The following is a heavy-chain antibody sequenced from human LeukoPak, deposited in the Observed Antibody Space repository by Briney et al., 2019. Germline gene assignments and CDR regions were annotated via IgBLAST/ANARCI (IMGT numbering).Heavy chain of an antibody. CDR3: ARDSPIISGPYYRYYMDV. CDR2: ISGSGAPI. D-gene: IGHD3-10*01. Sequence: GGSLRLSCEVSGFTFSRYEMNWVRQAPGKGLEWVSGISGSGAPIYYGDSVKGRFTISRDNSKNSLYLQMDSLRVEDTAVYYFARDSPIISGPYYRYYMDVWGKATTVTISS. CDR1: GFTFSRYE. V-gene: IGHV3-48*03. J-gene: IGHJ6*03.